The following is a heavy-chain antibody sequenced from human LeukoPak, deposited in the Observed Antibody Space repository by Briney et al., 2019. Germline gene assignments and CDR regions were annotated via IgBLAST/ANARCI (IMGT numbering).Heavy chain of an antibody. J-gene: IGHJ6*03. V-gene: IGHV4-39*01. D-gene: IGHD1-1*01. CDR3: ARQGGQLERRFYYYYYMDV. Sequence: PSETLSLTCTVSGGSISSSSYYWGWIRQPPGKGLEWIGSIYYSGSTYYNPSLKSRVTISVDTSKNQFSLKLSSVTAADTAVYYCARQGGQLERRFYYYYYMDVWGKGTTVTVSS. CDR1: GGSISSSSYY. CDR2: IYYSGST.